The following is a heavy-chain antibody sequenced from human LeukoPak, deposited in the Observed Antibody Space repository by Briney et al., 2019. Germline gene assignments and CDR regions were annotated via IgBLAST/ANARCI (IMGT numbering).Heavy chain of an antibody. CDR2: IYPSDSDT. CDR3: ARHFGVYDSNAYGHFDY. CDR1: GYSFIRYW. D-gene: IGHD3-22*01. J-gene: IGHJ4*02. Sequence: GESLKTSGKGSGYSFIRYWFGWVRQMPGKGLEWMGIIYPSDSDTIYSTSFQGQVTISADKSISTAYLQWTSLKASDTAMYYCARHFGVYDSNAYGHFDYWGKGTLVTVSS. V-gene: IGHV5-51*01.